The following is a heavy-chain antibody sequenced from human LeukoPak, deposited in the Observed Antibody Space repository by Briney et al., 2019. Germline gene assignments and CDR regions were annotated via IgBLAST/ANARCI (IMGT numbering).Heavy chain of an antibody. V-gene: IGHV4-59*08. CDR3: ARQGSGYYYDSSGYFLKPTPSDY. CDR2: IYYSGST. Sequence: PSETLSLTCTVSGGSISSYYWSWIRQPPGKGLEWIGYIYYSGSTNYNPSLKSRVTISVDTSKNQFSLKLSSLTAADTAVYYCARQGSGYYYDSSGYFLKPTPSDYWGQGTLVTVSS. CDR1: GGSISSYY. D-gene: IGHD3-22*01. J-gene: IGHJ4*02.